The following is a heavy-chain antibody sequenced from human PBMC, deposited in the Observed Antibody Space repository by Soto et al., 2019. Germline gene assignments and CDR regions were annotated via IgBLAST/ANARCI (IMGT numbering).Heavy chain of an antibody. J-gene: IGHJ6*03. Sequence: GESLKISCKGSGYSFTSYWIGWVRQMPGKGLEWMGIIYPGDSDTRYSPSFQGQVTISADKSISTAYLQWSSLKASDTAMYYCARLDYGADRNYYYYMDVWGKGTTVTVSS. CDR1: GYSFTSYW. D-gene: IGHD4-17*01. CDR2: IYPGDSDT. V-gene: IGHV5-51*01. CDR3: ARLDYGADRNYYYYMDV.